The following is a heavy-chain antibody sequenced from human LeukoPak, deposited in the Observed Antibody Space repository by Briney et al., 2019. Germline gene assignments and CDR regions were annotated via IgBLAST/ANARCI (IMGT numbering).Heavy chain of an antibody. CDR3: ARDYSATGSFDY. CDR1: GFTFSTYG. CDR2: ITYDGYYK. V-gene: IGHV3-30*03. Sequence: PGGSLRLSCAASGFTFSTYGMHWVRQAPGKGLEWVALITYDGYYKCYSDSVKGRFTISSDTSKNTLSLQMNSLRADDTAVYYCARDYSATGSFDYWGQGTLVTVSS. J-gene: IGHJ4*02. D-gene: IGHD3-10*01.